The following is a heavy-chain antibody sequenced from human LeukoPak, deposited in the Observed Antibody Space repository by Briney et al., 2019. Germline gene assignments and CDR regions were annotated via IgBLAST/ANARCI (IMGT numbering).Heavy chain of an antibody. V-gene: IGHV1-69*05. D-gene: IGHD1/OR15-1a*01. J-gene: IGHJ5*02. CDR1: GGTFSSYA. CDR2: IIPIFGTA. Sequence: ASVKVSCKASGGTFSSYAISWVRQAPGQGLEWMGGIIPIFGTANYAQKFQGRVTITTDESTSTAYMELSSLRSEDTAVYYCAFGQWPLRITGTWIDPWGQGTLVTVSS. CDR3: AFGQWPLRITGTWIDP.